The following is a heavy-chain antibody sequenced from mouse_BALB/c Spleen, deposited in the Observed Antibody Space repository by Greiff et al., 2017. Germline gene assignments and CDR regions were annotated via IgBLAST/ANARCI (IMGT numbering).Heavy chain of an antibody. Sequence: EVKVEESGPGLVKPSQSLSLTCSVTGYSITSGYYWNWIRRFPGNKLEWMGYISYDGSNNYNPSLKNRISITRDTSKNQFFLKLNSVTTEDTATYDCARAYGHYFDYWGQGTTLTVSS. CDR3: ARAYGHYFDY. J-gene: IGHJ2*01. V-gene: IGHV3-6*02. D-gene: IGHD6-5*01. CDR2: ISYDGSN. CDR1: GYSITSGYY.